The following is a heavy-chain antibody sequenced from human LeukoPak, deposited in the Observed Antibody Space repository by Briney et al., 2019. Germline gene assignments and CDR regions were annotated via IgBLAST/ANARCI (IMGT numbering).Heavy chain of an antibody. V-gene: IGHV1-2*04. CDR2: INPNSGGT. CDR3: ARTAYYDILTGYPGYYYGMDV. CDR1: GYTFTGYY. D-gene: IGHD3-9*01. J-gene: IGHJ6*02. Sequence: GASVKVSCKASGYTFTGYYMHWVRQAPGQGLEWMGWINPNSGGTNYAQKFQGWVTMTRDTSISTAYMELSRLRSDDTAVYYCARTAYYDILTGYPGYYYGMDVWGQGTTVTVSS.